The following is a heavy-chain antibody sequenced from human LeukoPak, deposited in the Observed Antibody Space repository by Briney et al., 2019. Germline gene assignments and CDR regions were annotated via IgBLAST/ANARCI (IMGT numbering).Heavy chain of an antibody. D-gene: IGHD3-22*01. V-gene: IGHV3-7*01. CDR1: GFTFSNYW. CDR3: ARDLGYDSDAFDI. Sequence: PGGSLRLSCAASGFTFSNYWMNWVRQAPGKGLEWVANIKEDGSDKYYVDSVKGRFSISKDNAKNSLYLQMNSLRVEDTAVYYCARDLGYDSDAFDIWGQGTMVTVSS. J-gene: IGHJ3*02. CDR2: IKEDGSDK.